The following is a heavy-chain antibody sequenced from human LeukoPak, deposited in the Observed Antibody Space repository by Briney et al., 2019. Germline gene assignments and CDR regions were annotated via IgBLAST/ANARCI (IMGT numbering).Heavy chain of an antibody. CDR3: ARGATGPMDYYYYYGMDV. Sequence: SETLSLTCAVSGGSISSGGYSWSWIRQPPGKGLEWIGYIYHSGSTYYNPSLKSRVTISADRSKNQFSLKLSSVTAADTAVYYCARGATGPMDYYYYYGMDVWGQGTTVTVSS. CDR2: IYHSGST. D-gene: IGHD5-24*01. CDR1: GGSISSGGYS. V-gene: IGHV4-30-2*01. J-gene: IGHJ6*02.